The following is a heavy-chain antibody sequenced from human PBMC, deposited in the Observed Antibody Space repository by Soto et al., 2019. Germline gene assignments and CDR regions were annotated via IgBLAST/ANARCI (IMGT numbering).Heavy chain of an antibody. V-gene: IGHV4-59*01. CDR3: ARLSSSGAYSDY. CDR1: GGSLSSYY. J-gene: IGHJ4*02. D-gene: IGHD3-22*01. CDR2: IYYSGST. Sequence: LTCTVSGGSLSSYYWSWIRERPGKGLAWIGYIYYSGSTNYNHSLKSRVTISVDTSKHQLSLKLSSVTAADTAVYYCARLSSSGAYSDYWGQGTLVTVPQ.